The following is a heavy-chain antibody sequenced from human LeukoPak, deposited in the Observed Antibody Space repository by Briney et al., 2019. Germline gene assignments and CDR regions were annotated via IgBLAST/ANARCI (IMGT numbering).Heavy chain of an antibody. V-gene: IGHV2-5*01. Sequence: SGPTLVNPTQTLTLTCTFSGFSLRTRGAGVGWFRQPPGKALEWLALIYWNDDKRYSPSLKSRLTITKDTSKNQVVLTMTNMDPVDTATYYCVHKGGCSGGSCYANWGQGTLVTVSS. CDR3: VHKGGCSGGSCYAN. CDR1: GFSLRTRGAG. CDR2: IYWNDDK. D-gene: IGHD2-15*01. J-gene: IGHJ4*02.